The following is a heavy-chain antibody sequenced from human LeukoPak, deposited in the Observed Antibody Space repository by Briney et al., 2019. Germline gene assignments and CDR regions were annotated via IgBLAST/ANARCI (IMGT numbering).Heavy chain of an antibody. CDR3: ARSDYYDSSGYLDY. V-gene: IGHV3-11*01. CDR2: ISSSGSTK. CDR1: GFTFSYYY. Sequence: SPILSTAASGFTFSYYYISWIRPAPGKGQEWVSYISSSGSTKYYADSVKVRFTISRDNAKNSLYLQMNSLRAEDTAVYYCARSDYYDSSGYLDYWGQGTLVTVSS. D-gene: IGHD3-22*01. J-gene: IGHJ4*02.